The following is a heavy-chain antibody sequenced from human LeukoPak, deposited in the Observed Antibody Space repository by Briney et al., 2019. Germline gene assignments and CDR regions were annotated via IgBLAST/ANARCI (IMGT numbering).Heavy chain of an antibody. V-gene: IGHV3-7*03. CDR1: GFTFSSYC. Sequence: GESLRLSCAASGFTFSSYCMTWVRQAPGKGLEWVANIKQDGSEKYYVDSVKGRFTISRDNAKNSLYLQMNSLRAEDTAVYYCACSRTFDYWGQGTLVTVSS. CDR2: IKQDGSEK. J-gene: IGHJ4*02. CDR3: ACSRTFDY. D-gene: IGHD6-13*01.